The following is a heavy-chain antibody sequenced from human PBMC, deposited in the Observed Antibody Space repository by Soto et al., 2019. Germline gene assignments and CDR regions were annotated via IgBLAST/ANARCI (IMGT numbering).Heavy chain of an antibody. CDR3: ASSRPGYCSGGSCRGLDYYYYGMDV. D-gene: IGHD2-15*01. V-gene: IGHV1-69*13. CDR1: GGTFSSYA. J-gene: IGHJ6*02. CDR2: IIPIFGTA. Sequence: SVKVSCKASGGTFSSYAISWVRQAPGQGLEWMGGIIPIFGTANYAQKFQGRVTITADESTSTAYMELSSLRSEDTAVYYCASSRPGYCSGGSCRGLDYYYYGMDVWGQGKTVTVSS.